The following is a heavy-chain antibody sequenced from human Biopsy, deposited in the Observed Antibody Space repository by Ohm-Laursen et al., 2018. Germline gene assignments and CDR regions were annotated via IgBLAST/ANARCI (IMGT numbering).Heavy chain of an antibody. Sequence: SETLSLTCAVSSGSISSYYWSWIRQPPGKGLEWIGYIDYRGSTKYNPSLRSRVTMSIDTSKNQLSLKLRSVTAADTAVYYCALETTYCSGNRCYPDGMDVWGQGTTVTVSS. D-gene: IGHD2-15*01. V-gene: IGHV4-59*08. CDR1: SGSISSYY. CDR2: IDYRGST. J-gene: IGHJ6*02. CDR3: ALETTYCSGNRCYPDGMDV.